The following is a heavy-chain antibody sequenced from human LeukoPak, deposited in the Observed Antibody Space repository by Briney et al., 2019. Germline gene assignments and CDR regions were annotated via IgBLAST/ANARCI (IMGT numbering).Heavy chain of an antibody. CDR3: SRMALSYYYDSSGTRAFDI. D-gene: IGHD3-22*01. J-gene: IGHJ3*02. Sequence: GGSLRLSCAASGFTFSSYSMNWVRQAPGKGLEWVSSISSSSSYIYYADSVKGRFTISRDYAKNSLYLQMNSLRAEDTAVYYCSRMALSYYYDSSGTRAFDIWGQGTMVTVSS. CDR2: ISSSSSYI. V-gene: IGHV3-21*01. CDR1: GFTFSSYS.